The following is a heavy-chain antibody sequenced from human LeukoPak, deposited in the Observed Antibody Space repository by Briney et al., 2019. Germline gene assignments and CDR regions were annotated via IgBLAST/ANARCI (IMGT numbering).Heavy chain of an antibody. CDR2: IYYNGAT. CDR1: GGSIGRDY. V-gene: IGHV4-59*08. Sequence: SETLSLTCTVSGGSIGRDYWTWIRQPPGKGLEYIGYIYYNGATNYNPSLKSRVTISVDTSKNQFSLKLSSVTAADTAVYFCAKYGNSGWVIDSRGQGTLVTVSS. D-gene: IGHD6-19*01. CDR3: AKYGNSGWVIDS. J-gene: IGHJ4*02.